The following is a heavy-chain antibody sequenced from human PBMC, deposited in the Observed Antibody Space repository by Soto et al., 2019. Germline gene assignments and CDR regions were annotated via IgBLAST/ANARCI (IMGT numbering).Heavy chain of an antibody. CDR3: AKVNTVFGVYTLTHCGMDV. J-gene: IGHJ6*02. V-gene: IGHV3-23*01. Sequence: WWSLRLSCSASVFTFNICVMSWVRQAPGKGLEWVSAISASGSSTYYADSVRGRFTTSRDNTRNTLHLHMDSLGAEDTAVYYCAKVNTVFGVYTLTHCGMDVWGPGTTVTVSS. CDR2: ISASGSST. CDR1: VFTFNICV. D-gene: IGHD3-3*01.